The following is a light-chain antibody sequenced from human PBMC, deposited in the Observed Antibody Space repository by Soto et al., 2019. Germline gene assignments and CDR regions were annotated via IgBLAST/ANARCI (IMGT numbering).Light chain of an antibody. J-gene: IGLJ2*01. CDR2: SNN. CDR1: SSNIGSNT. Sequence: QLVLTQPPSASGTPGQRVTISCSGSSSNIGSNTVNWYQQLPGTAPKLLIYSNNQRPSGVPDRFSGSESGTSASLAISGLQSEDEADYYCAAGDDSLNGDVVFGGGTKLTVL. CDR3: AAGDDSLNGDVV. V-gene: IGLV1-44*01.